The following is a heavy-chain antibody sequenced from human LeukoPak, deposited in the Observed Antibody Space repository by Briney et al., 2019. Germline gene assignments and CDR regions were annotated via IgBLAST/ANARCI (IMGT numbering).Heavy chain of an antibody. V-gene: IGHV3-21*03. Sequence: GGSLRLSCAASGFTFSSYSMNWVRQAPGKGLEWVSSISSSSSYIYYADSEKGRFTITRDNAKNSLYLQMNSLRAEDTAVYFCAKSRSGSANWALQIFDNWGQGTLVTVSS. J-gene: IGHJ4*02. CDR2: ISSSSSYI. CDR1: GFTFSSYS. D-gene: IGHD1-1*01. CDR3: AKSRSGSANWALQIFDN.